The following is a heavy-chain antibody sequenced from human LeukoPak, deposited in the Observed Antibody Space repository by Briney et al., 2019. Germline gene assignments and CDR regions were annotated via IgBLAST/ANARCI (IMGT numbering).Heavy chain of an antibody. CDR1: GFTFSIYA. V-gene: IGHV3-23*01. CDR3: ARDRPITVSGVVILP. J-gene: IGHJ5*02. Sequence: PGGSLRLSCAASGFTFSIYAMSWVRQAPGKGLEWVSTISGSGVSTDYADSVKGRFTISRDNAKNSLYLQMNSLRDEDTAVYYCARDRPITVSGVVILPWGQGTLVTVSS. CDR2: ISGSGVST. D-gene: IGHD3-3*01.